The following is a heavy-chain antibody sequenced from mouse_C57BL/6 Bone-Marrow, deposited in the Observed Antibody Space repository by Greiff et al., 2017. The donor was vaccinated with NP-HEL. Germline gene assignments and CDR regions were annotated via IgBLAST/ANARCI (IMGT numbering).Heavy chain of an antibody. CDR3: AAITTVVAEGYFDY. CDR2: IHPNSGST. D-gene: IGHD1-1*01. J-gene: IGHJ2*01. CDR1: GYTFTSYW. Sequence: QVQLQQPGAELVKPGASVKLSCKASGYTFTSYWMHWVKQRPGQGLEWIGMIHPNSGSTNYNEKFKSKATLTVDKSSSTAYMQLSSLTSEDSAVYYCAAITTVVAEGYFDYWGQGTTLTVSS. V-gene: IGHV1-64*01.